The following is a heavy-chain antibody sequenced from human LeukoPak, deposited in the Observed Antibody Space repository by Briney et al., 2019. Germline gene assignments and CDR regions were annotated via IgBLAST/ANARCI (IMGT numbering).Heavy chain of an antibody. D-gene: IGHD6-13*01. CDR1: GYTFTSYY. J-gene: IGHJ6*03. V-gene: IGHV1-46*01. Sequence: ASVTVSCKASGYTFTSYYMHWVRQAPGQGLEWIGIINPSGGSTIYAQKFQGRVTMTRDTSISTAYMELSRLRPDDTAVYYCARDHSSSWFRTPYYYYMDVWGKGTTVTISS. CDR3: ARDHSSSWFRTPYYYYMDV. CDR2: INPSGGST.